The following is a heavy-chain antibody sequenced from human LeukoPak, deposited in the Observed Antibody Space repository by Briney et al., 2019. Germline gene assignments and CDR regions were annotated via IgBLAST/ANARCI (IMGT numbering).Heavy chain of an antibody. D-gene: IGHD5-12*01. CDR2: ISYSGNT. Sequence: PSETLSLTCTVSGGSINNYYWSWIRQPPGKGLEWIGHISYSGNTNYNSSLRSRVTISVDTSKNQFSLKLSSVTAADTAVYYCARYSGYDYYDPTYYFDYWGQGTLVTVSS. CDR3: ARYSGYDYYDPTYYFDY. V-gene: IGHV4-59*01. CDR1: GGSINNYY. J-gene: IGHJ4*02.